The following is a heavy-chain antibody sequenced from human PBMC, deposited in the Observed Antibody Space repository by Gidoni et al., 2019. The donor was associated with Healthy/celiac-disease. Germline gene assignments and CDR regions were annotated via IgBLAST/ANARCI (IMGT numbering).Heavy chain of an antibody. D-gene: IGHD1-1*01. Sequence: TISRDNSKNTLYLQMNSLRAEDTAVYYCAKDGNRPEYDWGQGTLVTVSS. V-gene: IGHV3-23*01. CDR3: AKDGNRPEYD. J-gene: IGHJ4*02.